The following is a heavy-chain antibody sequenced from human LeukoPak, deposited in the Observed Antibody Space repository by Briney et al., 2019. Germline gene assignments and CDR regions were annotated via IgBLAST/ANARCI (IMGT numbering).Heavy chain of an antibody. CDR3: ARGPRGPYSNYFD. J-gene: IGHJ4*02. D-gene: IGHD4-11*01. V-gene: IGHV4-34*01. Sequence: SETLSLTCAVYGGSFSGYYWSWIRQPPGKGLEWIGEINHSGSTNYNPSLKSRVTTSVDTSKNQFSLKLSSVTAADTAAYYCARGPRGPYSNYFDWGQGTLVTVSS. CDR1: GGSFSGYY. CDR2: INHSGST.